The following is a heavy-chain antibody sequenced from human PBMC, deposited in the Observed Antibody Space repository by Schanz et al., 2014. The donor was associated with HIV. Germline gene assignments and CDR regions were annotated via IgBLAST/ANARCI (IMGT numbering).Heavy chain of an antibody. Sequence: EVQLLESGGGLVQPGESLRLSCAVSGFRFSSHAMNWVRQAPGKGLEWVSAISGGGTDTYYAASVKGRFTISRDNSKNTLYLQMSSLRAEDTAVYYCAKGGGWLQLYTDYWGQGTLVAVSS. CDR3: AKGGGWLQLYTDY. D-gene: IGHD5-12*01. V-gene: IGHV3-23*01. J-gene: IGHJ4*02. CDR1: GFRFSSHA. CDR2: ISGGGTDT.